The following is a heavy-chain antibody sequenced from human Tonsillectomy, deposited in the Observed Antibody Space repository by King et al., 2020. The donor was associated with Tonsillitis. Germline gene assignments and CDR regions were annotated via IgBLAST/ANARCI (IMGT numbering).Heavy chain of an antibody. J-gene: IGHJ3*02. CDR1: GVSISRTGYS. Sequence: LQLQESGSGLVKPSETLSLTCAVSGVSISRTGYSWSWIRQPPGKGLEWIGYIYETGSTDYNPSLESRVTISVDRSKNQFSLKLNSVTAADTAVYYCAKSSAERYDAFDIWGQGTMVTVSS. V-gene: IGHV4-30-2*01. CDR2: IYETGST. D-gene: IGHD3-22*01. CDR3: AKSSAERYDAFDI.